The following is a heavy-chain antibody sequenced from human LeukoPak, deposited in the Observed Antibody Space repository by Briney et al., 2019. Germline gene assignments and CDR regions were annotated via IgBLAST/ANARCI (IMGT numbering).Heavy chain of an antibody. CDR3: ARDPQWLDGNDY. CDR1: GGSISSGDYY. D-gene: IGHD6-19*01. CDR2: IYTSGST. Sequence: SQTLSLTCTVSGGSISSGDYYWSWIRQPPGKGLEWIGYIYTSGSTNYNPSLKSRVTISVDTSKNQFSLKLSSVTAADTAVYYCARDPQWLDGNDYWGQGTLVTVSS. J-gene: IGHJ4*02. V-gene: IGHV4-30-4*08.